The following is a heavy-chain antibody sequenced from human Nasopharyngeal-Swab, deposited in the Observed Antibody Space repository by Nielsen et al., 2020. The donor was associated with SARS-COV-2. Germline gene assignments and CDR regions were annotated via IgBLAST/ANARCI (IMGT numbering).Heavy chain of an antibody. D-gene: IGHD2-8*01. CDR3: AKEGCTNGVCYEGLWNWFDP. Sequence: GESLKISCAASGFTFSGYAMSWVRQAPGKGLEWVSAISGSGGSTYYADSVKGRFTISRDNSKNTLYLQMNSLRAEDTAVYYCAKEGCTNGVCYEGLWNWFDPWGQGTLVTVSS. CDR1: GFTFSGYA. CDR2: ISGSGGST. J-gene: IGHJ5*02. V-gene: IGHV3-23*01.